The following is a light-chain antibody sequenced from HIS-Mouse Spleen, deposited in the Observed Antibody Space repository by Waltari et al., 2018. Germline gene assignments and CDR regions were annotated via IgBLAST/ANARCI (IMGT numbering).Light chain of an antibody. J-gene: IGKJ1*01. CDR2: AAS. CDR1: QGISRY. CDR3: QQYYSYPWT. V-gene: IGKV1-8*01. Sequence: AIRMTQSPSSLSASTGDRVTITCRSSQGISRYLAWYQQKPGKAPKLLNYAASTLQSGVPSRFSGSGSGTDFTLTISCLQSEDFATYYCQQYYSYPWTFGQGTKVEIK.